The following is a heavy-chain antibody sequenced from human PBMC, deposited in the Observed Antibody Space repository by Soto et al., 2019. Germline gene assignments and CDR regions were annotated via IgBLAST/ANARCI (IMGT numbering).Heavy chain of an antibody. D-gene: IGHD6-19*01. CDR1: GDSMSSSDYY. Sequence: QLQLHESGPGLVKPSETLSLTCAVSGDSMSSSDYYWGWIRQPPGKGLEWIGSIYYSGSTYYNPSLQSRVAISVVTSKNQFSLKLKSVTAADTAIYYCAIRTVNIRTFYSGLKTHCFDYWGQGAPVTVSS. CDR2: IYYSGST. V-gene: IGHV4-39*01. J-gene: IGHJ4*02. CDR3: AIRTVNIRTFYSGLKTHCFDY.